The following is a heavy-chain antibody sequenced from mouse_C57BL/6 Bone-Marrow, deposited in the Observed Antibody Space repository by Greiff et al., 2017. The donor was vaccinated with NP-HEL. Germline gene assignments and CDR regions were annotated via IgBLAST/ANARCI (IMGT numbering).Heavy chain of an antibody. CDR2: ISDGGSYT. Sequence: EVQLVESGGGLVKPGGSLKLSCAASGFTFSSYAMSWVRQTPEKRLEWVATISDGGSYTYYPDNVKGRFTISRDNAKNNLYLQMSHLKSEDTAMYYCARGMGNDGLDYWGQGTTLTVSS. CDR1: GFTFSSYA. D-gene: IGHD2-3*01. J-gene: IGHJ2*01. V-gene: IGHV5-4*01. CDR3: ARGMGNDGLDY.